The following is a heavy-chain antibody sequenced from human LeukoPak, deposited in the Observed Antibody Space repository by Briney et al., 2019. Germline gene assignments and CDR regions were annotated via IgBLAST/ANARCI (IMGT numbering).Heavy chain of an antibody. CDR2: ISGSGGST. J-gene: IGHJ4*02. V-gene: IGHV3-23*01. CDR3: ATDRRYCSSTSCYTGEFDY. CDR1: GFTFSSYA. D-gene: IGHD2-2*02. Sequence: PGGSLRLSWAASGFTFSSYAMSWVRQAPGKGLEWVSAISGSGGSTYYADSVKGRFTISRDNSKNTLYLQMNSLRAADTAVYYCATDRRYCSSTSCYTGEFDYWGQGTLVTVSS.